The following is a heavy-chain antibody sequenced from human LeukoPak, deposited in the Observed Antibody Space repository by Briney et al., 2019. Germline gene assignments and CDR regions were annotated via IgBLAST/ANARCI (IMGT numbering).Heavy chain of an antibody. CDR2: INPSGGST. CDR3: AVERGYCSGGSCLYYYYGMDV. CDR1: GYTFTSYY. Sequence: ASVKVSCTASGYTFTSYYMHWVRQAPGQGLEWMGIINPSGGSTSYAQKFQGRVTMTRDTSTSTVYMELSSLRSENTAVYYCAVERGYCSGGSCLYYYYGMDVWGQGTTVTVSS. D-gene: IGHD2-15*01. V-gene: IGHV1-46*01. J-gene: IGHJ6*02.